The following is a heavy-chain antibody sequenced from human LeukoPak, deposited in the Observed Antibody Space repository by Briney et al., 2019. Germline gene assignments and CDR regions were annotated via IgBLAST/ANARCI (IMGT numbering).Heavy chain of an antibody. Sequence: GGSLRLSCAASGLTFSNYAMTWVRQAPRKGLEWISSITGRGGTSYTDSVKGRFTVYRDNSKNTLYLQMNSLRVGDTALYYCAKDPNGDYVGAFDSWGQGTMVTVSS. CDR2: ITGRGGT. D-gene: IGHD4-17*01. CDR3: AKDPNGDYVGAFDS. J-gene: IGHJ3*01. V-gene: IGHV3-23*01. CDR1: GLTFSNYA.